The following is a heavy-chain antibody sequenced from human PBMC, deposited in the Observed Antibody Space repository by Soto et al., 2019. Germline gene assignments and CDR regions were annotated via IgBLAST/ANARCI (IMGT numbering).Heavy chain of an antibody. J-gene: IGHJ5*02. CDR1: GGSISSGDYY. CDR2: IYYSGST. D-gene: IGHD3-3*01. V-gene: IGHV4-31*03. CDR3: ARWWSGSPQGSDP. Sequence: QVQLQESGPGLVKPSQTLSLTCTVSGGSISSGDYYWSWIRQHPGKGLEWIGYIYYSGSTYYNPSLKSRVTISVDTSKNQFSRRLSCVPAADTAVYYCARWWSGSPQGSDPWGQGTLVTVSS.